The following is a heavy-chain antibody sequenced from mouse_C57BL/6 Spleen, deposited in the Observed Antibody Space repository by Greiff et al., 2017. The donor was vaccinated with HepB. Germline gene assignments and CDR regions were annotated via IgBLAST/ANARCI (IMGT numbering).Heavy chain of an antibody. J-gene: IGHJ3*01. V-gene: IGHV1-55*01. Sequence: VQLQQPGAELVKPGASVKMSCKASGYTFTSYWITWVKQRPGQGLEWIGDIYPGSGSTNYNEKFKSKATLTVDTSSSTAYMQLSSLTSEDSAVYYCATGGIGYDYDGGFAYWGQGTLVTVSA. CDR1: GYTFTSYW. D-gene: IGHD2-4*01. CDR2: IYPGSGST. CDR3: ATGGIGYDYDGGFAY.